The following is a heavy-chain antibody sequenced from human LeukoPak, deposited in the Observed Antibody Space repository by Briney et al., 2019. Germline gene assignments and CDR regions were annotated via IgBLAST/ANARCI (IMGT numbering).Heavy chain of an antibody. V-gene: IGHV3-11*01. J-gene: IGHJ4*02. CDR1: GFTFSDYY. CDR3: ARRAGAYSHPYDY. CDR2: ISSGSTI. D-gene: IGHD4/OR15-4a*01. Sequence: GGSLRLSCAASGFTFSDYYMSWIRQAPGKGLEWVSYISSGSTIYYADSVKGRFTISRDNSKNTLYLQMNSLRAEDTAVYYCARRAGAYSHPYDYWGQGTLVTVSS.